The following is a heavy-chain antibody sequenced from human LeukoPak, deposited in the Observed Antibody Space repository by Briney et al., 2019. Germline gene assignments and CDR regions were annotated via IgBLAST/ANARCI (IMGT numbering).Heavy chain of an antibody. J-gene: IGHJ4*02. V-gene: IGHV4-59*08. CDR2: IYHSGST. Sequence: SETLSLTCAVSGDSISSYYWSWIRQPPGKGLEWIGYIYHSGSTNCNPSPKSRVTISVDTSKNQFSLNLSSVTAADTAVYYCARTYGSGSYYDFWGQGTLVTVSS. CDR3: ARTYGSGSYYDF. D-gene: IGHD3-10*01. CDR1: GDSISSYY.